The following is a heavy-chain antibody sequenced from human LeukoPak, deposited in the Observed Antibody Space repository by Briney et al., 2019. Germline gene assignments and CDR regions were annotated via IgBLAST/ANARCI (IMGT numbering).Heavy chain of an antibody. Sequence: GGSLRLSCEASGFTIENHVMTWVRQAPGKGPEWVASQSGSGHNTYYSESVKGRFAISRDNSKNTVFLQMNSLRVEDTAIYYCATDWTLRGVPTFFDPWGQGTVVSVSS. CDR2: QSGSGHNT. D-gene: IGHD3-10*01. CDR1: GFTIENHV. V-gene: IGHV3-23*01. J-gene: IGHJ5*02. CDR3: ATDWTLRGVPTFFDP.